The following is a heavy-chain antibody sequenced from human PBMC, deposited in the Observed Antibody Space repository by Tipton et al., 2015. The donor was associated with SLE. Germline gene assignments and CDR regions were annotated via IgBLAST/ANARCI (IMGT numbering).Heavy chain of an antibody. J-gene: IGHJ4*02. CDR1: GFTFSTYV. CDR3: VRESAD. Sequence: SLRLSCSASGFTFSTYVMQWVRQAPGRGLEYVSVIHGNGGRTYYADSVKGRFTISRDNSKKMLYLHMGSLRSDDMAIYYCVRESADWGQGTLVTVSS. V-gene: IGHV3-64*02. CDR2: IHGNGGRT.